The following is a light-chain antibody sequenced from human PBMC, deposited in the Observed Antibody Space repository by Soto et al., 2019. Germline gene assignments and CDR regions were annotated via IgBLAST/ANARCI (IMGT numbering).Light chain of an antibody. V-gene: IGKV3-15*01. CDR3: QQYNDWRT. CDR1: QSVGSN. CDR2: GAS. Sequence: EIVMTQSPATLSVSPGERATLSCRASQSVGSNLAWYQQKPGQAPRLLIYGASTRATGIPARFSASGSGTEFTLTISSLKSEDFAVYYCQQYNDWRTFGQGTKVEVK. J-gene: IGKJ1*01.